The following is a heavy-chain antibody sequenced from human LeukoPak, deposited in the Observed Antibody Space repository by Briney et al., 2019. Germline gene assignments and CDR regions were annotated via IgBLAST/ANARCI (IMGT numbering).Heavy chain of an antibody. V-gene: IGHV3-21*01. J-gene: IGHJ4*02. D-gene: IGHD6-19*01. Sequence: GGSLRLSCAASGFTFSSYAMNWVRQAPGKGLEWVSSISSSSSYIYYADSVKGRFTISRDNAKNSLYLQMNSLRAEDTAVYYCARDRRDSSGWDSTPAPFDYWGQGTLVTVSS. CDR2: ISSSSSYI. CDR3: ARDRRDSSGWDSTPAPFDY. CDR1: GFTFSSYA.